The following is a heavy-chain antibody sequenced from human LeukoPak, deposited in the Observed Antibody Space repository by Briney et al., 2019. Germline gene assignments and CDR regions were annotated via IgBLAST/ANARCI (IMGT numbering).Heavy chain of an antibody. V-gene: IGHV3-23*01. D-gene: IGHD6-13*01. CDR1: GLTVSKNY. CDR3: ARYSRSWYVPIFDY. CDR2: ISGSGDST. J-gene: IGHJ4*02. Sequence: GGSLRLSCAASGLTVSKNYMSWVRQAPGKGLESVSGISGSGDSTDYADSVKGRFTISRDNSKNTLYLQMNSLRAEDTAVYYCARYSRSWYVPIFDYWGQGTLVTVSS.